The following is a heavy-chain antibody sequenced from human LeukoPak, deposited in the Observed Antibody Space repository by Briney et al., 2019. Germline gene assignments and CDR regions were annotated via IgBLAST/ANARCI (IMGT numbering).Heavy chain of an antibody. CDR1: GYTFTSYG. J-gene: IGHJ4*02. CDR3: ARHADVLRYFDWSNSPYYFDY. V-gene: IGHV1-18*01. CDR2: ISAYNGNT. D-gene: IGHD3-9*01. Sequence: GASVKVSCKASGYTFTSYGISWVRQAPGQGLEWMGWISAYNGNTNYAQKLQGRVTMTTDTSTSTAYMELRSLRPDDTAVYYCARHADVLRYFDWSNSPYYFDYWGQGTLVTVSS.